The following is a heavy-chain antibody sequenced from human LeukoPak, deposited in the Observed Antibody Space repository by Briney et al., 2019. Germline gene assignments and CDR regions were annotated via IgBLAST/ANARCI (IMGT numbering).Heavy chain of an antibody. V-gene: IGHV4-31*11. CDR1: GGSFSGYY. CDR2: IYYTGTT. Sequence: PSETLSLTCAVYGGSFSGYYWSWIRQHPGKGLEWIGYIYYTGTTYYNPSLKSRITISVDTSKNQFSLNLSSMTAADTAVYYCARAAWRGSNSRDAFDIWGQGTVVTVSS. D-gene: IGHD4/OR15-4a*01. J-gene: IGHJ3*02. CDR3: ARAAWRGSNSRDAFDI.